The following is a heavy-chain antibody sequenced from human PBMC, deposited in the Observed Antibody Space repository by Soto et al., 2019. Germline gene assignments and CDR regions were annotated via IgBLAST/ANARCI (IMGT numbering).Heavy chain of an antibody. CDR3: ARLGGYVSVGYYYLWDS. CDR2: INHSGST. D-gene: IGHD3-22*01. V-gene: IGHV4-39*01. CDR1: DGSMNSDSSY. J-gene: IGHJ4*02. Sequence: SETLSLTCRVSDGSMNSDSSYWGWIRQPPGKGLEWIGVINHSGSTYHNSSLKGRVTMSVDASRNQFSLKLTSMTAADTAVYYCARLGGYVSVGYYYLWDSWGQGTLVTVSS.